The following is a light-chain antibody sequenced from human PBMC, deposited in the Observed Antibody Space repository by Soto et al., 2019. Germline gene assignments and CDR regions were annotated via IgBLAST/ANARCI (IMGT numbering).Light chain of an antibody. J-gene: IGKJ4*01. CDR2: DAS. V-gene: IGKV3-11*01. CDR3: QQRHTWLLT. CDR1: QSIGTY. Sequence: EIVLTQSPATLSLSAGERATLSCRASQSIGTYLAWYQQKPDQAPRLLFSDASNRATGIPARFSGSGSGTDFTLSISSLEPEDFAVYYCQQRHTWLLTFGGGTKVEIK.